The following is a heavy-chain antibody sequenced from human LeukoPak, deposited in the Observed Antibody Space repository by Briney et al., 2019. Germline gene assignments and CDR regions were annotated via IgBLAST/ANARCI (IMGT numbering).Heavy chain of an antibody. CDR1: GGSIRSSYYY. D-gene: IGHD3-22*01. J-gene: IGHJ4*02. CDR3: ARQDYYDSSGYYC. CDR2: IYDSGST. V-gene: IGHV4-39*01. Sequence: SETLSLTCTVSGGSIRSSYYYWGWIRQPPGKGLEWIGSIYDSGSTYYNPSLKSRVTISVDTSKNQFSLKLSSVTAADTAVYYCARQDYYDSSGYYCWGQGTLVTVSS.